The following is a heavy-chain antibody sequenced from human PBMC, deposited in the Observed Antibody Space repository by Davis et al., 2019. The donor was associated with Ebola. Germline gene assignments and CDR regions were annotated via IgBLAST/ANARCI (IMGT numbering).Heavy chain of an antibody. D-gene: IGHD2-8*01. CDR1: GFIFSSYT. Sequence: GESLKISCAASGFIFSSYTMNWVRQAPGKGLEWVSYISSSSSTIYYADSVKGRFTISRDNAKNSLYLQMNSLRAEDTAVYYCAKGRDCTNGICYSDYWGQGTLVTVSS. V-gene: IGHV3-48*01. J-gene: IGHJ4*02. CDR3: AKGRDCTNGICYSDY. CDR2: ISSSSSTI.